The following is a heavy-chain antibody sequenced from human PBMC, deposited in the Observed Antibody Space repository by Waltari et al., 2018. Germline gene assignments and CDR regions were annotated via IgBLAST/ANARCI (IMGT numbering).Heavy chain of an antibody. CDR3: ARIVVVMSDDAFDI. Sequence: QVQLQESGPGLVKPSGTLSLTCAVPGGSLSSSNWWSWVRQPPGKGLEWIGEIHHSGSTDYNPSLKSRVTISVDKSKNQFSLKLSSVTAADTAVYYCARIVVVMSDDAFDIWGQGTMVTVSS. CDR1: GGSLSSSNW. J-gene: IGHJ3*02. V-gene: IGHV4-4*02. D-gene: IGHD3-22*01. CDR2: IHHSGST.